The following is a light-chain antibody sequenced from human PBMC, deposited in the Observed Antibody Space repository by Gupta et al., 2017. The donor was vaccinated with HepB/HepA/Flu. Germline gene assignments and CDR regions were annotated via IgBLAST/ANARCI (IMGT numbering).Light chain of an antibody. CDR3: SSSTYTPTLVV. V-gene: IGLV2-14*03. CDR1: SSAVGDYNY. CDR2: NVV. J-gene: IGLJ2*01. Sequence: QSALTQPASVSGSPGPSITISCTATSSAVGDYNYVSWYQHYPGKAPKLFIYNVVDRPSGVSHRFSGSKSGNTASLSISGLQAEDEADYYCSSSTYTPTLVVFGGGTKLTVL.